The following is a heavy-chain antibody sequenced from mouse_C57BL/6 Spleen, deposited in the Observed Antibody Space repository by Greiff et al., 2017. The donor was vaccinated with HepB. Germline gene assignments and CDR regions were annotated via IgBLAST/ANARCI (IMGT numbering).Heavy chain of an antibody. CDR1: GYAFSSSW. J-gene: IGHJ3*01. CDR3: AGEGLGYDGFAY. Sequence: VQLQQSGPELVKPGASVKISCKASGYAFSSSWMNWVKQRPGKGLEWIGRIYPGDGDTNYNGKFKGKATLTADKSSSTAYMQLSSLTSEDSAVYFCAGEGLGYDGFAYWGKGTLVTVSA. V-gene: IGHV1-82*01. CDR2: IYPGDGDT. D-gene: IGHD2-2*01.